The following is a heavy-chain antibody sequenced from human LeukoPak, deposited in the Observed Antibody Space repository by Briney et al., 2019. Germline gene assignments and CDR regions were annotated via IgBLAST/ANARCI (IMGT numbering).Heavy chain of an antibody. Sequence: ASVKVSCKASGYTFTGYYMHWVRQAPGQGLEWMGWINPNSGGTNYAQKFQGRVTMTRDTSISTAYMELSRLRSDDTAMYYCAKVYDFWSGYSSGYYFDYWGQGTLVTVSS. V-gene: IGHV1-2*02. J-gene: IGHJ4*02. CDR2: INPNSGGT. CDR1: GYTFTGYY. CDR3: AKVYDFWSGYSSGYYFDY. D-gene: IGHD3-3*01.